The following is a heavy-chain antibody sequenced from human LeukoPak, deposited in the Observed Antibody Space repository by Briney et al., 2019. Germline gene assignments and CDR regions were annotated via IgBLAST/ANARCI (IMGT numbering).Heavy chain of an antibody. D-gene: IGHD6-13*01. CDR3: ARSYSSSWDNWFDP. CDR2: INPNSGGT. V-gene: IGHV1-2*02. Sequence: ASVKVSCKASGYTFTGYYMHWVRQAPGQGLEWMGWINPNSGGTNYAQKFQGRVTMTRDTSISTAYMELSRLRSDDTAVYYCARSYSSSWDNWFDPWGQGTLVTVSS. J-gene: IGHJ5*02. CDR1: GYTFTGYY.